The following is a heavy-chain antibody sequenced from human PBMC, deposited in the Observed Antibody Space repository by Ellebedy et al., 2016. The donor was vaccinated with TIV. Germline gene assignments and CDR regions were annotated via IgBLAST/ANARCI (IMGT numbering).Heavy chain of an antibody. D-gene: IGHD1-1*01. Sequence: MPGGSLRLSCTVSGASVIRSTYYWVWIRQPPGEGLEWIATLDFSGTTYSNASLKSRVTTSVDTSKNQFSLKLSSVTAADTAVYYCGRHKGGTTLGAWGQGTLVTVSS. V-gene: IGHV4-39*01. CDR2: LDFSGTT. CDR3: GRHKGGTTLGA. J-gene: IGHJ5*02. CDR1: GASVIRSTYY.